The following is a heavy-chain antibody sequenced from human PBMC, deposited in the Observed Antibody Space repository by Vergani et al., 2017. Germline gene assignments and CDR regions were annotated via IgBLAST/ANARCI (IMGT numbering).Heavy chain of an antibody. V-gene: IGHV3-13*01. D-gene: IGHD4-23*01. CDR2: IGTAGDT. CDR3: ARAVSTTVGDPPGY. J-gene: IGHJ4*02. Sequence: VQLVESGGGVVQPGRSLRLSCVASAFTFSSYAMHWVRQATGKGLEWVSAIGTAGDTYYPGSVKGRFTISRENAKNSLYLQMNSLRAGDTAIYYCARAVSTTVGDPPGYWGQGTLVTVSS. CDR1: AFTFSSYA.